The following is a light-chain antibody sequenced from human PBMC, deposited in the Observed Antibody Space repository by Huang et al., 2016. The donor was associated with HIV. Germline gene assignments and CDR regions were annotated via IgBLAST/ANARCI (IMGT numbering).Light chain of an antibody. CDR1: QTISTW. Sequence: DIQMTQSPSTLSVSVGDRVTITCRASQTISTWLAWYQQKPGQSPKLLIYKASSLQSGVPSRFSGSGSGTEFTLTISSLQPDDFATNYCQQYNSYSMTFGQGTRLDVK. J-gene: IGKJ5*01. CDR2: KAS. V-gene: IGKV1-5*03. CDR3: QQYNSYSMT.